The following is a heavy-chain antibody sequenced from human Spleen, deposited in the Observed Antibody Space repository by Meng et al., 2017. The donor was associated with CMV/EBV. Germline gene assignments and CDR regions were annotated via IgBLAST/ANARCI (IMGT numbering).Heavy chain of an antibody. Sequence: GESLKISCAASGFILSSNSMNWVRQAPGKGLEWVSSISSSSSFKYYGDSVKGRFTISRDNTKNSVYLQMNSLRAEDTAIYYCAREYCTNGVCRFDHWGQGTLVTVSS. CDR3: AREYCTNGVCRFDH. V-gene: IGHV3-21*01. CDR1: GFILSSNS. CDR2: ISSSSSFK. J-gene: IGHJ4*02. D-gene: IGHD2-8*01.